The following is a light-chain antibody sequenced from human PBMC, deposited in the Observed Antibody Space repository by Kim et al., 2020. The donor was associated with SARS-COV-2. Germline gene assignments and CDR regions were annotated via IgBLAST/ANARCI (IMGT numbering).Light chain of an antibody. CDR1: SSDIGAGYD. Sequence: QRVTISCPGRSSDIGAGYDVHWYQQLPGTAPQLLIYGNSNRPSGVPDRFAGSKSGTSASLAITGLQAEDEADYYCQSYDSSLSGWVFGGGTQLTVL. V-gene: IGLV1-40*01. CDR3: QSYDSSLSGWV. J-gene: IGLJ3*02. CDR2: GNS.